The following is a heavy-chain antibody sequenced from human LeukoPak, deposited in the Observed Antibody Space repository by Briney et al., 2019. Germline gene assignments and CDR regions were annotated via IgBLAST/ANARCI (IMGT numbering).Heavy chain of an antibody. CDR1: GGSISSNNYF. Sequence: SETLSLTCTVSGGSISSNNYFWGWIRQPPGKGLEWIGSIYDSGSTYYNPSLKSRVTISVDKSKNQFSLKLSSVTAADTAVYYCARSRDTVTLYYFDYWGQGTLVTVSS. D-gene: IGHD4-17*01. CDR2: IYDSGST. V-gene: IGHV4-39*07. J-gene: IGHJ4*02. CDR3: ARSRDTVTLYYFDY.